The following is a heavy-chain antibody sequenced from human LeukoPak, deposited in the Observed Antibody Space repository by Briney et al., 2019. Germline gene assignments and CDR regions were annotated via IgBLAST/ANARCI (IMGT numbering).Heavy chain of an antibody. Sequence: SETLSLTCTVSGDSISSGGHYWSWIRQHAGKGLEWIGYIYYSGSTYYNPSLKSRVTMSVDTSKNQFSLKVNSVTAADTAVYFCAREGTSGWAFWGQGALVTVSS. V-gene: IGHV4-31*03. CDR2: IYYSGST. CDR1: GDSISSGGHY. D-gene: IGHD6-19*01. J-gene: IGHJ4*02. CDR3: AREGTSGWAF.